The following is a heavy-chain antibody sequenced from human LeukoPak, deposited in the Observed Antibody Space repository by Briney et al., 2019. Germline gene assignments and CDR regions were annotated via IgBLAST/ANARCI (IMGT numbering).Heavy chain of an antibody. V-gene: IGHV3-9*01. Sequence: GESLRLSCAASGLTFSNAWMNWVRQAPGKGLEWVSGISWNSGSIGYADSVKGRFTISRDNAKNSLYLQMNSLRAEDTALYYCAKPGTTVTTWGQGTLVTVSS. CDR2: ISWNSGSI. CDR1: GLTFSNAW. D-gene: IGHD4-17*01. J-gene: IGHJ5*02. CDR3: AKPGTTVTT.